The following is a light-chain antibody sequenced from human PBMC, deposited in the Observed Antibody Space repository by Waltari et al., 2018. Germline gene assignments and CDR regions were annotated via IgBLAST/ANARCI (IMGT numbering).Light chain of an antibody. CDR1: SSDVVGYNY. CDR3: SSYAGSNNFV. J-gene: IGLJ2*01. V-gene: IGLV2-8*01. Sequence: QSALTQPPSASGSPGQSVTISCTGTSSDVVGYNYVPWYQQHPGKAPKLMIYEVSKRPSGVPDRFSGSKSGNTASLTVSGLQAEDEADYYCSSYAGSNNFVFGGGTKLTVL. CDR2: EVS.